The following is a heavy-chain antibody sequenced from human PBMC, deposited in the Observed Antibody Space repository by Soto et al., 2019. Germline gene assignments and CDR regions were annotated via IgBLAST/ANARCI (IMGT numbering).Heavy chain of an antibody. D-gene: IGHD2-21*01. V-gene: IGHV1-24*01. J-gene: IGHJ6*02. CDR3: ATASEGDSPQRGYYYYGMDV. CDR2: FDPEECET. CDR1: GGTFSSYA. Sequence: GASVKVSCKASGGTFSSYAISWVRQAHGKGLEWMGGFDPEECETIYAQKFQGRVTMTEDTSTDTAYMELSSLKSEDTAVSYCATASEGDSPQRGYYYYGMDVWGQGTTVTVSS.